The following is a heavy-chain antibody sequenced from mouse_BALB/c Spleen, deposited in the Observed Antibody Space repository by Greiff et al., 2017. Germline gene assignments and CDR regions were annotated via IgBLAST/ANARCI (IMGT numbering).Heavy chain of an antibody. D-gene: IGHD2-3*01. V-gene: IGHV5-4*02. CDR2: ISDGGSYT. CDR1: RFTFSDYY. Sequence: EVHLVESGGGLVKPGGSLKLSCAASRFTFSDYYMYWVRQTPEKRLEWVATISDGGSYTYYPDSVTGRFTISRDNAKNNLYLQMSSLKSEDTAMYYCASYDGYYENWGQGTLVTVSA. CDR3: ASYDGYYEN. J-gene: IGHJ3*01.